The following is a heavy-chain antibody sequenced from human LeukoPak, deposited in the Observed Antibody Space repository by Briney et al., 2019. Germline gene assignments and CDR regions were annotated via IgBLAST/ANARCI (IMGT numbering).Heavy chain of an antibody. CDR2: IYPGDSDT. Sequence: GESLKISCKVSGYIFTSYWIGWVRQMPGKGLEWMGIIYPGDSDTRYSPSFQGQVTISADKSISTAYLQWSSLMASDTAMYYCARRYSNSAGASDAFDIWGQGTMVTVSS. V-gene: IGHV5-51*01. D-gene: IGHD5-18*01. CDR1: GYIFTSYW. CDR3: ARRYSNSAGASDAFDI. J-gene: IGHJ3*02.